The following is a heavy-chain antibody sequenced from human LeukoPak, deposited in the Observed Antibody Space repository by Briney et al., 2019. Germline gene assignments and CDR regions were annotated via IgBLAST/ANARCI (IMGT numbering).Heavy chain of an antibody. CDR2: IGTAGDT. J-gene: IGHJ3*02. D-gene: IGHD3-10*01. Sequence: GGSLRLSCAASGFTFSSYDMHWVRQATGKGLEWVSAIGTAGDTYYPGSVKGRFTISRENAKNSLYLQMNSLRAEDTAVYYCARDHVGEDSGAFDIWGQGTMVTVSS. V-gene: IGHV3-13*01. CDR3: ARDHVGEDSGAFDI. CDR1: GFTFSSYD.